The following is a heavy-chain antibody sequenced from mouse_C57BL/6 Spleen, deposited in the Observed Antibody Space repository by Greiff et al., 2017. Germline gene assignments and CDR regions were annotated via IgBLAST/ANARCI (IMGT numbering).Heavy chain of an antibody. V-gene: IGHV1-15*01. J-gene: IGHJ2*01. D-gene: IGHD2-1*01. CDR2: IDPETGGT. CDR1: GYTFTDYE. Sequence: QVQLKESGAELVRPGASVTLSCTASGYTFTDYEMHWVKQTPVHGLEWIGAIDPETGGTAYNQKFKGKAILTADKSSSTAYMELRSLTSEDSAVYYCTRSSGNYPYLDYWGQGTTLTVSS. CDR3: TRSSGNYPYLDY.